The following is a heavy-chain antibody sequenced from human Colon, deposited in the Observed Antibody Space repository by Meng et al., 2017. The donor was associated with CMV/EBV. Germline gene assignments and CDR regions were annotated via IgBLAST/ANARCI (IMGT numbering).Heavy chain of an antibody. J-gene: IGHJ4*02. V-gene: IGHV3-23*01. CDR2: ISGSGVTT. D-gene: IGHD3-3*01. Sequence: GVSLRLSCSASGFTFNDFDMTWVRQAPGKGLEWVSSISGSGVTTYYSDAVKGRFTISRDNSRNTLHLQINSLRADDTAVYYCAKGADFHDFWSGFAYWGQGAVVTVSS. CDR3: AKGADFHDFWSGFAY. CDR1: GFTFNDFD.